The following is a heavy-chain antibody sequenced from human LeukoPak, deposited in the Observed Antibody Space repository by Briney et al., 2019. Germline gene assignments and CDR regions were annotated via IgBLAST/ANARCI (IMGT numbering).Heavy chain of an antibody. D-gene: IGHD4-17*01. CDR2: IYYSGNSGST. V-gene: IGHV4-59*08. CDR1: GGSISSYY. Sequence: SETLSLTRTVSGGSISSYYWSWIRQPPGKGLEWIGYIYYSGNSGSTNYNPSLKSRVTISVDTSKNQFSLKLTSMTAADTAVYYCARGGTMTTVPLWGQGTLVTVSS. J-gene: IGHJ4*02. CDR3: ARGGTMTTVPL.